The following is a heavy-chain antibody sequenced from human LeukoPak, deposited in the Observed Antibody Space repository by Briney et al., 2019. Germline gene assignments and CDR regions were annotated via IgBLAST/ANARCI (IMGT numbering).Heavy chain of an antibody. J-gene: IGHJ6*02. D-gene: IGHD2-2*01. V-gene: IGHV1-8*01. Sequence: ASVKVSCKASGYMFTNYDINWVRQATGQGLEWMGWMNPNSGNTDYAQKFQGRVTMTRNTSINTAYMELSSLRSEDTAVYYCASRYCSSTSCLYGMDVWGQGTTVTVSS. CDR3: ASRYCSSTSCLYGMDV. CDR1: GYMFTNYD. CDR2: MNPNSGNT.